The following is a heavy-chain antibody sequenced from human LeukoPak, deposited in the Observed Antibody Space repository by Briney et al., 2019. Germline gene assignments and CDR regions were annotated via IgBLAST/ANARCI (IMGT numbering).Heavy chain of an antibody. J-gene: IGHJ4*02. D-gene: IGHD3-10*01. CDR1: GGSFSGYY. CDR2: INHSGST. V-gene: IGHV4-34*01. CDR3: ARRITMVRTFEY. Sequence: SETLSLTCAVYGGSFSGYYWSWIRQPPGKGLEWIGEINHSGSTNYNPSLKSRVTISVDTSKNQFSLKLSSVTAADTAVYYCARRITMVRTFEYWGQGTLVTVSS.